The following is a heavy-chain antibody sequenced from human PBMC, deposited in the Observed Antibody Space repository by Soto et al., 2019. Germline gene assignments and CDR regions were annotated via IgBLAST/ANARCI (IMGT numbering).Heavy chain of an antibody. Sequence: SGGSLRLSCVASGSTFSRYEMNWVRQAPGKGLEWVSYISTTGGSIHYADSVKGRFTISRDNAKNSLYLQMNSLRAEDTAIYYCARNTGDYEVYWGQGTLVTVSS. CDR3: ARNTGDYEVY. J-gene: IGHJ4*02. CDR2: ISTTGGSI. D-gene: IGHD4-17*01. V-gene: IGHV3-48*03. CDR1: GSTFSRYE.